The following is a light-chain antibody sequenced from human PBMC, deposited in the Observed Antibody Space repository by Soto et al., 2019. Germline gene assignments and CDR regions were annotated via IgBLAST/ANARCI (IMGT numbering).Light chain of an antibody. CDR1: QDISNY. V-gene: IGKV1-33*01. Sequence: DIQMTQSPSSLSASVGDRVIITCQASQDISNYLYWYQQKPGEAPKLLIYAASTLETGVPPRFSGSGSGTDFTFTISSLQPEDIATYYCQQYDNVPRTFGGGTKVEIK. CDR3: QQYDNVPRT. J-gene: IGKJ4*01. CDR2: AAS.